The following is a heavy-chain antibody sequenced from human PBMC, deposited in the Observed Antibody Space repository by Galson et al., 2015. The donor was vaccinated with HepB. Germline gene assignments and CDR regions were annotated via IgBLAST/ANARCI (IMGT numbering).Heavy chain of an antibody. CDR1: GGSISSSSYY. CDR3: ARHDRVSGWPYYYYGMDV. D-gene: IGHD6-19*01. Sequence: ETLSLTCTVSGGSISSSSYYWGWIRQPPGKGLEWIGSIYYSGSTYYNPSLKSRVTISVDTSKNQFSLKLSSVTAADTAVYYCARHDRVSGWPYYYYGMDVWGQGTTVTVSS. CDR2: IYYSGST. J-gene: IGHJ6*02. V-gene: IGHV4-39*01.